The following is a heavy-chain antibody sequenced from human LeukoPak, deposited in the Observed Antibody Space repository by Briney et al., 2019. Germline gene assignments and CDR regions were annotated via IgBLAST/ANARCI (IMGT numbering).Heavy chain of an antibody. CDR2: MNPNSGNT. J-gene: IGHJ6*02. Sequence: ASVNVSCMASGYTFTSYDINWGRQATGQGLEWMGWMNPNSGNTGYAQKFQGRVTMTRNTSISTAYMELSSLRSEDTAVYYCARAYYYYYGMDVWGQGTTVTVSS. CDR3: ARAYYYYYGMDV. V-gene: IGHV1-8*01. CDR1: GYTFTSYD.